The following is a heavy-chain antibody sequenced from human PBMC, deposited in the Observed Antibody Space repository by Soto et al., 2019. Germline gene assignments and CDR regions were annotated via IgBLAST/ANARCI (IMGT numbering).Heavy chain of an antibody. V-gene: IGHV2-5*01. CDR2: IYWNDDK. CDR3: AHRVTDRRIAAAGTGFDP. J-gene: IGHJ5*02. CDR1: GFSLSTSGVG. D-gene: IGHD6-13*01. Sequence: SGPTLVNPTQTLTLTCTFSGFSLSTSGVGVGWIRQPPGKALEWLALIYWNDDKRYSSSLKSRLTITKDTSKNQVVLTMTNMDPVDTATYYCAHRVTDRRIAAAGTGFDPWGQGTLVTVSS.